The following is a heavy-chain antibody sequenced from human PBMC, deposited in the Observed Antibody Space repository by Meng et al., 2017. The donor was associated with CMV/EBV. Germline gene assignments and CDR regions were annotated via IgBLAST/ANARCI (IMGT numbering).Heavy chain of an antibody. V-gene: IGHV1-69*12. Sequence: VQLVQAGAGVMKPGSSVKASGKAPGGTFSSYAISWVRQAPGQGLEWMGGIIPIFGTANYAQKFQGRVTITADESTSTAYMELSSLRSEDTAVYYCARNQPSRGWSHEDYWGQGTLVTVSS. CDR1: GGTFSSYA. CDR2: IIPIFGTA. D-gene: IGHD2-15*01. J-gene: IGHJ4*02. CDR3: ARNQPSRGWSHEDY.